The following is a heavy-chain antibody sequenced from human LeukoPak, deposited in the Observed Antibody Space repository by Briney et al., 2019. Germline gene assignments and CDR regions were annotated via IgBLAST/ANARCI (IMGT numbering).Heavy chain of an antibody. CDR3: AKDGNEIAARPLNYYYYYMDV. D-gene: IGHD6-6*01. CDR2: ISWNSGSI. CDR1: GFTFDDYA. Sequence: GGSLRLSCAASGFTFDDYAMHWVRHAPGKGLEWVSGISWNSGSIGYADSVKGRFTISRDNAKNSLYLQMNSLRAEDTALYYCAKDGNEIAARPLNYYYYYMDVWGKGTTVTVSS. V-gene: IGHV3-9*01. J-gene: IGHJ6*03.